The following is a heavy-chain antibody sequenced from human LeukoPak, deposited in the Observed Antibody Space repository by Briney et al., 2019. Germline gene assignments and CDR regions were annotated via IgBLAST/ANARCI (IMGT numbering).Heavy chain of an antibody. V-gene: IGHV3-23*01. D-gene: IGHD3-10*01. CDR1: GFTFSSYG. CDR3: AKFSGRMVREYFDY. CDR2: ISGSGGST. Sequence: PGGSLRLSCAASGFTFSSYGMSWVRQAPGKGLEWVSAISGSGGSTYYADSVKGRFTISRDNSKNTLYLQMNSLRAEDTAVYYCAKFSGRMVREYFDYWGQGTLVTVSS. J-gene: IGHJ4*02.